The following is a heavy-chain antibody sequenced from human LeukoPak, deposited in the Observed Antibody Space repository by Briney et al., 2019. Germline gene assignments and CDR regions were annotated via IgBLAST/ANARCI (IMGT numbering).Heavy chain of an antibody. Sequence: PGGSLRLSCAASGFTFISYAIHWVRQAPGKGLEWVAVISFHGTDSFYADSVKGRFTISRDNSKNTLYLQMSSLRADDTAVYYCASPRAPVTRISSFGIWGQGTMVTVSS. CDR3: ASPRAPVTRISSFGI. V-gene: IGHV3-30*04. CDR2: ISFHGTDS. D-gene: IGHD4-17*01. CDR1: GFTFISYA. J-gene: IGHJ3*02.